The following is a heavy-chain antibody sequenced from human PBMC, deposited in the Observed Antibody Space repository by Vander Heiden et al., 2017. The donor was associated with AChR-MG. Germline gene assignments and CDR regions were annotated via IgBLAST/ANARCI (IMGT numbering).Heavy chain of an antibody. CDR1: GFTLSSYW. CDR2: TREEGDKK. Sequence: EVQLVESGGGLVQPGGSLRLSCAASGFTLSSYWLSGVRQAPGKELEWVANTREEGDKKYYLESVKGRFTISRDNAKNSLYLQMNSLRAEDTAVYYCARDRGTWDQMLYDYYSYMDVWGKGTTVTVSS. CDR3: ARDRGTWDQMLYDYYSYMDV. J-gene: IGHJ6*03. D-gene: IGHD2-2*02. V-gene: IGHV3-7*01.